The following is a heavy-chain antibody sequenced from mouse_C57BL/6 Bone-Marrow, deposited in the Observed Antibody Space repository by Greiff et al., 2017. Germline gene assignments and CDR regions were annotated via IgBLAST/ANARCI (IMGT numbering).Heavy chain of an antibody. J-gene: IGHJ2*01. D-gene: IGHD1-1*01. V-gene: IGHV1-82*01. CDR3: ARRVPVVARYYFDY. CDR2: IYPGDGDT. Sequence: VQLQQSGPELVKPGASVKISCKASGYAFSSSWMNWVKQRPGKGLEWIGRIYPGDGDTNYNGKFKGKATLTADKSSSTAYMQLSSLTSEDSAVYFCARRVPVVARYYFDYWGQGTTLTVSS. CDR1: GYAFSSSW.